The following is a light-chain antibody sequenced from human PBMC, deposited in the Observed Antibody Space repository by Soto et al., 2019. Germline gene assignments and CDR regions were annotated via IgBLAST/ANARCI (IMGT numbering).Light chain of an antibody. Sequence: QSVLTQPPSASGTPGQRVTISCSGSSSNIGSNYVYWYQQLPGTAPNLLIYRNNQRPSGVPDRFSGSTSATSASLAISGLLSEDEADYYCAAWDDSLSGAVFGGGTQLTVL. CDR3: AAWDDSLSGAV. CDR1: SSNIGSNY. CDR2: RNN. J-gene: IGLJ7*01. V-gene: IGLV1-47*01.